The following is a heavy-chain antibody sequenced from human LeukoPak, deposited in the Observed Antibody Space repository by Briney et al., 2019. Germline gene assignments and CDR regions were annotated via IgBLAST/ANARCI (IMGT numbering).Heavy chain of an antibody. Sequence: GESLQISFQGLGCSFSMYWIGWVRHMPGKGREWMGVIDPGDSEITYSPSFQGHVTISVDKSVNTAYLQWSTLKASDTAMYYCARPLGYCSSTSCFSDAFDIWGQGTMVTVSS. CDR1: GCSFSMYW. CDR2: IDPGDSEI. J-gene: IGHJ3*02. V-gene: IGHV5-51*01. D-gene: IGHD2-2*01. CDR3: ARPLGYCSSTSCFSDAFDI.